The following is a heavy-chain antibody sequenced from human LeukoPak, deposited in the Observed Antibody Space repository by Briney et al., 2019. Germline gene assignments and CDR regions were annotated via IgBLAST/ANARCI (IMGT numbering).Heavy chain of an antibody. Sequence: GGSLRLSCAASGFTFSSYGMHWVRQAPGKGLEWVAVIWYDGSNKYYADSVKGRFTISRDNSKNTLYLQMNSLRAEDTAVYYCARAGGSGDFDYWGQGTLVTVSP. D-gene: IGHD2-15*01. CDR2: IWYDGSNK. J-gene: IGHJ4*02. CDR3: ARAGGSGDFDY. V-gene: IGHV3-33*01. CDR1: GFTFSSYG.